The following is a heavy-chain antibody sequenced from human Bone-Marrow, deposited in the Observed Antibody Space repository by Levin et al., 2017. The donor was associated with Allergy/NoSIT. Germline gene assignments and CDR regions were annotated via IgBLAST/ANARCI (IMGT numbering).Heavy chain of an antibody. D-gene: IGHD3-16*02. CDR3: AIQRRASSWFDP. J-gene: IGHJ5*02. Sequence: LSLTCTVSGGSMNSYFWTWIRRPPGKGLEWIGHILDTGTTIYNPSLKSRVTISVDTSKNQFSLTLASVTAADTAVYYCAIQRRASSWFDPWGQGILVTVAS. V-gene: IGHV4-59*01. CDR2: ILDTGTT. CDR1: GGSMNSYF.